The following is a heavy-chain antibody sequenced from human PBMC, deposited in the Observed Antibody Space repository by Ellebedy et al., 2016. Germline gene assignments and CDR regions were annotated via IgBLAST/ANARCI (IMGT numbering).Heavy chain of an antibody. V-gene: IGHV3-15*01. J-gene: IGHJ4*02. CDR3: ATKRGFIYETDF. D-gene: IGHD3-16*01. Sequence: GGSLRLSCVASGFTLNTAWMSWIRQAPGKGLEWVGLIKSETDGGTTDYAPPVKGRFTISRDDSKNTLYLQMNSLKIEDTAVYFCATKRGFIYETDFWGQGALVSVSS. CDR2: IKSETDGGTT. CDR1: GFTLNTAW.